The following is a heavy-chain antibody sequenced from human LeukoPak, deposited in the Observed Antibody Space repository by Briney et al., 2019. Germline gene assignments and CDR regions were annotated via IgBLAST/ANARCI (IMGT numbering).Heavy chain of an antibody. CDR2: IYTSGST. J-gene: IGHJ4*02. V-gene: IGHV4-4*07. CDR3: ARNGGSGTYYDGSFDY. CDR1: GSSISSYY. Sequence: PSGTLSLTCTVSGSSISSYYWSWIRQSAGKGLEWIGRIYTSGSTNYNPSLKSRVTMSVDTSKNQFSLKLSSVTAADTAVYYCARNGGSGTYYDGSFDYWGQGTLVTVSS. D-gene: IGHD1-26*01.